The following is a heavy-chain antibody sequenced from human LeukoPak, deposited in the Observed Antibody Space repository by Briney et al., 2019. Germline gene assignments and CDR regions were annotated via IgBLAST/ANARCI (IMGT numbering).Heavy chain of an antibody. CDR2: ISSSSSYI. CDR1: GFTFSSYS. CDR3: ARDTPLWFGLSLDY. D-gene: IGHD3-10*01. Sequence: NPGGSLRLSCAASGFTFSSYSMNWVRQAPGKGLEWVSSISSSSSYIYYADSVKGRFTISRDNAKNSLYLQMNSLRAEDTAVYYCARDTPLWFGLSLDYWGQGTLVTVSS. J-gene: IGHJ4*02. V-gene: IGHV3-21*01.